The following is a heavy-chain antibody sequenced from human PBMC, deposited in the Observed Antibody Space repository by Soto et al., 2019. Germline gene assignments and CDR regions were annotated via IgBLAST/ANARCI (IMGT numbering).Heavy chain of an antibody. CDR2: ISSSGSTI. D-gene: IGHD3-22*01. CDR3: ARDLPYYYDSSGFPFDY. CDR1: GFTFSDYY. J-gene: IGHJ4*02. Sequence: PGGSLRLSCAASGFTFSDYYMSWIRQAPGKGLEWVSYISSSGSTIYYADSVKGRFTISRDNAKNSLYLQMNSLRAEDTAVYYCARDLPYYYDSSGFPFDYWGQGTLVTVSS. V-gene: IGHV3-11*01.